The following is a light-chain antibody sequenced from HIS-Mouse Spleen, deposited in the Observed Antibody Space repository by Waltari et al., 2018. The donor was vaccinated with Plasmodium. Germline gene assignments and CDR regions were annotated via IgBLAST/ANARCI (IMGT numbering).Light chain of an antibody. CDR2: KDS. V-gene: IGLV3-25*03. Sequence: SYELTQPPSVSVSPGQTARITCPGDALPKQYAYWYQQKPGQAPVRVIYKDSERPTGIPERFSGSSSGTTVTLTISGVQAEDEADYYCQSADSSGTYWVFGGGTKLTVL. J-gene: IGLJ3*02. CDR1: ALPKQY. CDR3: QSADSSGTYWV.